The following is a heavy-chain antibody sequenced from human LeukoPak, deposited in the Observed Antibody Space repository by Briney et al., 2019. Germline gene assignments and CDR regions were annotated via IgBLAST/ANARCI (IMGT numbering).Heavy chain of an antibody. V-gene: IGHV1-8*03. CDR1: GYTFTSYD. D-gene: IGHD3-10*01. CDR3: ANTYALGNYYKGGFDP. J-gene: IGHJ5*02. Sequence: ASVTVSCKASGYTFTSYDINWVRQATGQGLEWMGWMNPNSGNTGYAQKFQGRVTITRNTSISTAYMELSRLRSDDTAVYYCANTYALGNYYKGGFDPWGQGTLVTVSS. CDR2: MNPNSGNT.